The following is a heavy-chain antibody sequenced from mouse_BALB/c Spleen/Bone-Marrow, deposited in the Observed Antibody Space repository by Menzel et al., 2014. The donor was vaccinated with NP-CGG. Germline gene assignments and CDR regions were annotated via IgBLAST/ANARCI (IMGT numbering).Heavy chain of an antibody. CDR3: ARHGYYGSRAMDY. J-gene: IGHJ4*01. CDR1: GFTFSSYT. V-gene: IGHV5-12-2*01. Sequence: EVQLQQSGGGLVQPGGSLKLSCAASGFTFSSYTMSWARQTPEKRLEWVAYISNGGGSTYYPDTVKGRFTISRDNAKNTLYLQMSSLKSEDTAMYYCARHGYYGSRAMDYWGQGTSVTVSS. CDR2: ISNGGGST. D-gene: IGHD1-1*01.